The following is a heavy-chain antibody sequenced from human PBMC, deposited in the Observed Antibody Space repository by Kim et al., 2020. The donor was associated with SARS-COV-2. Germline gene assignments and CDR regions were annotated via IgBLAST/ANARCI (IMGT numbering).Heavy chain of an antibody. CDR3: ARGRAVAGTFFDY. D-gene: IGHD6-19*01. CDR1: GGSFSGYY. V-gene: IGHV4-34*01. CDR2: INHSGST. J-gene: IGHJ4*02. Sequence: SETLSLTCAVYGGSFSGYYWSWIRQPPGKGLDWIGEINHSGSTNYNPSLKSRVTISVDTSKNQFSLKLSSVTAADTAVYYCARGRAVAGTFFDYWGQGTLVTVSS.